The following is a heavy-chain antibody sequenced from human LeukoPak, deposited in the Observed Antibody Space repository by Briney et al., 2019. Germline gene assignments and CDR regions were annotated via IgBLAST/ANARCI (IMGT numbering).Heavy chain of an antibody. CDR2: INPSGGST. J-gene: IGHJ4*02. V-gene: IGHV1-46*01. Sequence: GASVKVSCKASGYTFTSYSLHWVRQAAGQGLEWMGVINPSGGSTTYAQKFQGRVTMTSDMSTSTVDMELSSLRSEDTAVYFCARDRGLAARYDSWGQGTLVTVSS. CDR1: GYTFTSYS. CDR3: ARDRGLAARYDS. D-gene: IGHD6-6*01.